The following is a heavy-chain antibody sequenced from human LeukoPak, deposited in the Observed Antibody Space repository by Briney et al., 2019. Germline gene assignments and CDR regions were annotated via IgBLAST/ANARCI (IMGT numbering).Heavy chain of an antibody. CDR1: GFTFSGSA. D-gene: IGHD2-15*01. V-gene: IGHV3-73*01. J-gene: IGHJ4*02. CDR3: TRHVMDVGGRILGDY. Sequence: GGSLRLSCAASGFTFSGSAMHWVRQASGKGLEWVGRIRSKANSYATAYAASVKGRFTISRDDSKNTAYLQMNSLKTEDTAVYYCTRHVMDVGGRILGDYWGQGTLVTVSS. CDR2: IRSKANSYAT.